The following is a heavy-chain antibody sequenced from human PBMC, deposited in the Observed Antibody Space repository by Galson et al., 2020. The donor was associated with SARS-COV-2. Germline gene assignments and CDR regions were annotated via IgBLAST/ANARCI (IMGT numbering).Heavy chain of an antibody. CDR3: AKRLGLGTFDF. Sequence: GASLKISCAASGFTFNSYGMNWVRQAPGKGLEWVAFISYDGRNKYYADSAKGRFTISRDNSNNMVFLQMNSLRAEDTAMFYCAKRLGLGTFDFWGQGTMVTVSS. D-gene: IGHD3-16*01. CDR2: ISYDGRNK. CDR1: GFTFNSYG. V-gene: IGHV3-30*18. J-gene: IGHJ3*01.